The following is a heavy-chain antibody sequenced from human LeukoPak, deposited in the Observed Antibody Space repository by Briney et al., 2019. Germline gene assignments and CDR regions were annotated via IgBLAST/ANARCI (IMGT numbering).Heavy chain of an antibody. Sequence: AGGSLRLSCAGYGFTFDEYALHWVRQAPGKGLEWVSGINMNSDKVGYADSVKGRFTISRDNARNVLYLQMNSLRLEDTAMYYCTKDRYCPSTNCPVDYWGQGTLVTVSS. CDR1: GFTFDEYA. V-gene: IGHV3-9*01. CDR2: INMNSDKV. J-gene: IGHJ4*02. D-gene: IGHD2-2*01. CDR3: TKDRYCPSTNCPVDY.